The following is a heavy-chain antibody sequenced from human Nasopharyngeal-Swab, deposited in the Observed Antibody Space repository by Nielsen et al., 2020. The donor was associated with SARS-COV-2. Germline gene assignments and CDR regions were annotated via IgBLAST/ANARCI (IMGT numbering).Heavy chain of an antibody. J-gene: IGHJ4*02. V-gene: IGHV3-21*01. CDR1: GFTFSSYS. CDR2: ISSSSSYI. D-gene: IGHD2-15*01. CDR3: ARGDIVVVVAATHDDY. Sequence: CAASGFTFSSYSMNWVRQAPGKGLEWVSSISSSSSYIYYADSVKGRFTISRDNAKNSLYLQMNSLRAEDTAVYYCARGDIVVVVAATHDDYWGQGTLVTVSS.